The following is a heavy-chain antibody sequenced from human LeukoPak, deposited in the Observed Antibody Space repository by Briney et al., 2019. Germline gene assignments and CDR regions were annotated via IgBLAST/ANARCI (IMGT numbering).Heavy chain of an antibody. CDR3: ARQGAGGRAFDI. CDR2: IYYSGNT. J-gene: IGHJ3*02. V-gene: IGHV4-39*01. CDR1: GGSISSSSYY. Sequence: SETLSLTCTVSGGSISSSSYYWGWIRQPPGKGLEWIGSIYYSGNTYYNPSLQSRATISVDTSKNQFSLKLSSVTAADTAVYNCARQGAGGRAFDIWGQGKMVTVSS. D-gene: IGHD1-26*01.